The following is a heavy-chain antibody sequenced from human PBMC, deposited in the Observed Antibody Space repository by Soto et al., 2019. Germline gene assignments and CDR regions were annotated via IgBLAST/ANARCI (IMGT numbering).Heavy chain of an antibody. CDR1: GGSFSNFY. Sequence: QVQLQESGPRLVKPSETLSLTCTVSGGSFSNFYWSWIRQPAGKGLEWIGRVYTTGTTNYNPSLKTRVTMSVDTSKKQFSLRLRSATAADTAVYYCARQYSSGAGWFDPWGQGTLVTVSS. CDR2: VYTTGTT. J-gene: IGHJ5*02. D-gene: IGHD6-19*01. CDR3: ARQYSSGAGWFDP. V-gene: IGHV4-4*07.